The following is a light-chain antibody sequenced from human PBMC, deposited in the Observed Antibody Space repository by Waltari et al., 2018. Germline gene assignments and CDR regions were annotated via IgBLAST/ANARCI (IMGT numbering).Light chain of an antibody. V-gene: IGLV1-51*01. CDR2: DNN. Sequence: QSVLTQPPSVSAAPGQRVTISCSGSSSNIANNYVTWYQQLPGTAPKHLIYDNNKRPSGIPDRFTGSTSAPSATVGVPGRQSGDEADYYCGTWDSSLSAGVFGGGTKLTVL. CDR3: GTWDSSLSAGV. J-gene: IGLJ2*01. CDR1: SSNIANNY.